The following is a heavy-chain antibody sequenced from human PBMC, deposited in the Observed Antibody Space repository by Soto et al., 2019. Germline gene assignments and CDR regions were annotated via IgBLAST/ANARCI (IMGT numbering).Heavy chain of an antibody. CDR2: ISYDGSNK. CDR3: SKELVPSTSPRVYYYYMDV. V-gene: IGHV3-30*18. CDR1: GFTFSSYG. J-gene: IGHJ6*03. D-gene: IGHD4-17*01. Sequence: GGSLRLSCAASGFTFSSYGMHWVRQAPGKGLEWVEVISYDGSNKYYADSVKGRFTISRDNSKNTLYLKMKSLRAEDTAVFFFSKELVPSTSPRVYYYYMDVWGKGTTVTVSS.